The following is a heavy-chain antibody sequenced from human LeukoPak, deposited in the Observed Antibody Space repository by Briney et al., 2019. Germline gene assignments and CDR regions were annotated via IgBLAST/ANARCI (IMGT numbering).Heavy chain of an antibody. J-gene: IGHJ3*02. Sequence: GGSLRLSCAASGFTFSSYAMSWVRQAPGKGLEWVSAISGSGGSTYYADSVKGRFTISRDNSKNTLYLQMNSLRAEDTAVYYCAKVTAHDIRITMVRGVIINAFDIWGQGTMVTVSS. D-gene: IGHD3-10*01. CDR2: ISGSGGST. CDR3: AKVTAHDIRITMVRGVIINAFDI. V-gene: IGHV3-23*01. CDR1: GFTFSSYA.